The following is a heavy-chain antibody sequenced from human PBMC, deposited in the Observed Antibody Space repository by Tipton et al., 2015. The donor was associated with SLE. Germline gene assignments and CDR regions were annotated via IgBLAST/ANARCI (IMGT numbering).Heavy chain of an antibody. J-gene: IGHJ4*02. CDR3: ARGEAYSNYEDY. Sequence: QLVQSGAEVKKPGASVKVSCKASGYIFTTYGVSWVRQAPGQGPEWMGWISTYNDNTNYSQKLQGRVTMTTDTSTSTAYMELRSLRSDDTAVYYCARGEAYSNYEDYWGQGTLVTVSS. CDR1: GYIFTTYG. CDR2: ISTYNDNT. D-gene: IGHD4-11*01. V-gene: IGHV1-18*01.